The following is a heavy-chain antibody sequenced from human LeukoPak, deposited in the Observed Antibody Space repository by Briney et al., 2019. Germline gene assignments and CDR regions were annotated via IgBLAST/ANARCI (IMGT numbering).Heavy chain of an antibody. CDR2: ISSSGSTI. D-gene: IGHD6-13*01. CDR3: ARGAAGRQMAAAGY. J-gene: IGHJ4*02. Sequence: GSLRLSCAASGFIFNIYEMNWVRQAPGKGLEWVSYISSSGSTIYYADSVKGRFTISRDNAKSSLYLQMNSLRTEDTAVYYCARGAAGRQMAAAGYWGQGTLVTVSS. CDR1: GFIFNIYE. V-gene: IGHV3-48*03.